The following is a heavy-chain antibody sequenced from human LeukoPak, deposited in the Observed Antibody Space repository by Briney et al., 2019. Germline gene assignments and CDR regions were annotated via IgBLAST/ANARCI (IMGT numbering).Heavy chain of an antibody. CDR2: FDDSGST. D-gene: IGHD3-10*01. CDR3: ARELRGFYYGSGPSVVYFQH. V-gene: IGHV4-34*01. Sequence: PSETLSLTCAVYGGSFSGYCWCWIRQPPGKGLEWIGEFDDSGSTNYNPSLKSRVTISVDTSKNQFSLRLSSVTAADTAVYYCARELRGFYYGSGPSVVYFQHWGQGTLVTVSS. J-gene: IGHJ1*01. CDR1: GGSFSGYC.